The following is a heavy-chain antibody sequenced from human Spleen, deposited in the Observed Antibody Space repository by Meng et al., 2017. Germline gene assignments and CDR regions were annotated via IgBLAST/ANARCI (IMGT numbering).Heavy chain of an antibody. CDR1: GSTVTSYY. Sequence: VRLVHFGSRLKKPGASVTVACKASGSTVTSYYRHWVRQAAGQGLEWMGIINPSGGSTSYAQKFQGRITMTRDTYTSTVYMELSSLRSEDTAVDYCARVGTTTFDPWGQGTLVTVSS. CDR3: ARVGTTTFDP. D-gene: IGHD1-14*01. CDR2: INPSGGST. J-gene: IGHJ5*02. V-gene: IGHV1-46*01.